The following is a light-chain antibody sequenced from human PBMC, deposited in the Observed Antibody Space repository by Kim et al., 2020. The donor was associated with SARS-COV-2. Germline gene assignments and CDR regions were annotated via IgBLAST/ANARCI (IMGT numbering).Light chain of an antibody. V-gene: IGLV3-19*01. CDR3: NSRDSNDNVV. CDR2: GKN. CDR1: SLTSYY. J-gene: IGLJ2*01. Sequence: VAVGQTVRITCQGDSLTSYYATWYQQKPGHAPILVIYGKNNRPSGIPDRFSGSSSGNTASLTITGTQAGDEADYYCNSRDSNDNVVFGGGTQLTVL.